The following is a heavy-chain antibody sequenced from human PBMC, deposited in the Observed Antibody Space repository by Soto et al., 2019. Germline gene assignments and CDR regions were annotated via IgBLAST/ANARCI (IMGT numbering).Heavy chain of an antibody. CDR1: GFPFRSYA. Sequence: GGSLRLSCAASGFPFRSYAMGWVRQAPGKGLEWISVISGSGEITLYTDSVKGRFTISRDFSNNTLSLQMNSLRADDTAIYYCGKASYPLEDQPLYLESWGQGTLVTVSS. J-gene: IGHJ4*02. CDR3: GKASYPLEDQPLYLES. CDR2: ISGSGEIT. V-gene: IGHV3-23*01. D-gene: IGHD1-1*01.